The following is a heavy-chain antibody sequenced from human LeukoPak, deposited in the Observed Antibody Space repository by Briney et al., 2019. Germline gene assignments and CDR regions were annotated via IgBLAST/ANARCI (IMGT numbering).Heavy chain of an antibody. CDR2: VFTSGGT. V-gene: IGHV4-4*07. D-gene: IGHD3-10*02. J-gene: IGHJ5*02. Sequence: SETLSRICCAAAGFIISNYAMCLVRHARRKLVWFVCVFTSGGTNYNPSFLSGVTMSVDTSKNQFSLKMSSVTAADTAVYYCARDPGLMIGELFSWFDPWGQGTLVTVSS. CDR3: ARDPGLMIGELFSWFDP. CDR1: AGFIISNY.